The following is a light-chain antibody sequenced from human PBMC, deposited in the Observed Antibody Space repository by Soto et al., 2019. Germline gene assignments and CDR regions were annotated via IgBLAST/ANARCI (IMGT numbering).Light chain of an antibody. CDR2: EVV. Sequence: QSVLTQPPSASGSPGQSVTISCTGTKNDVGFYDFVSWYQHHPGKAPRLIIYEVVQRPSGVPDRFSGSKSGNTASLTVSGLHAADEADYFCKSYAGSNTYVFGSGTKVTVL. CDR1: KNDVGFYDF. V-gene: IGLV2-8*01. CDR3: KSYAGSNTYV. J-gene: IGLJ1*01.